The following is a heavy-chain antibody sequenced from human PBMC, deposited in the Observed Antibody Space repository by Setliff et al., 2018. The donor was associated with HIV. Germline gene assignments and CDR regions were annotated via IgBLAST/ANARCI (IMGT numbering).Heavy chain of an antibody. J-gene: IGHJ4*02. CDR2: INHSGST. D-gene: IGHD2-15*01. Sequence: PSETLSLTCAVYGGSFSGYYWNWIRQPPGKGLEWIGEINHSGSTNYNPSLKSRVTISIETSNTHFSLWLRSVTAADTATYFCARLGRAIDDGGSSLRLDFWGQGMLVTVSS. CDR1: GGSFSGYY. V-gene: IGHV4-34*01. CDR3: ARLGRAIDDGGSSLRLDF.